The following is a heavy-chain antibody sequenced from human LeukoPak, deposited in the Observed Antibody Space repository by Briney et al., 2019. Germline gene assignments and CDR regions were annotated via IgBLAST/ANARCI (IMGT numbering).Heavy chain of an antibody. J-gene: IGHJ4*02. V-gene: IGHV3-23*01. CDR3: AKMGSGWYGPEDLDY. D-gene: IGHD6-19*01. CDR1: GFTFSSYA. CDR2: ISGSGGST. Sequence: GGSLRLSCAASGFTFSSYAMSWVRQAPGKGVEWVSAISGSGGSTYYADSVKGRFTISRDNSKNTLYLQMNSLRAEDTAVYYCAKMGSGWYGPEDLDYWGQGTLVTVSS.